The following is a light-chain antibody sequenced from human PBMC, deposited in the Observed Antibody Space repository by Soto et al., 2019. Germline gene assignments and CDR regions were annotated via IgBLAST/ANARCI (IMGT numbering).Light chain of an antibody. J-gene: IGKJ2*01. CDR1: QTVRNNY. CDR3: QQYNSFS. V-gene: IGKV3-20*01. Sequence: EFVLTQSPGTLSLSPGERATLSCRASQTVRNNYLAWYQQKPGQAPRLLIYDASSRATGIPDRFSGGGSGTDFTLTISRLEPEDFAVYYCQQYNSFSFGQGTKLEIK. CDR2: DAS.